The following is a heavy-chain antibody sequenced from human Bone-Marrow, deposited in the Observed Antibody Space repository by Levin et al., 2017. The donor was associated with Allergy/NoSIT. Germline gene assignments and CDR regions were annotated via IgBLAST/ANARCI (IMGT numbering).Heavy chain of an antibody. J-gene: IGHJ6*02. D-gene: IGHD2-2*01. CDR2: IGTAGDT. V-gene: IGHV3-13*01. CDR1: GFTFSSYD. Sequence: LSLTCAASGFTFSSYDMHWVRQATGKGLEWVSAIGTAGDTYYPGSVKGRFTISRENAKNSLYLQMNSLRAGDTAVYYCARGGPRDIVVVPASYYYYGMDVWGQGTTVTVSS. CDR3: ARGGPRDIVVVPASYYYYGMDV.